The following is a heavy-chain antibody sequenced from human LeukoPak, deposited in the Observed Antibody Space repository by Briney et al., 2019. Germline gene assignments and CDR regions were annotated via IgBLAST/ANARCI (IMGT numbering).Heavy chain of an antibody. CDR3: AKIPGDV. J-gene: IGHJ6*02. Sequence: PSETLSLTCAVSGNSISSSNWWSWVRQPPGKGLEWIGEIYYSGSTYYNPSLKSRVTISVDTSKNQFSLKLSSVTAADTAVYYCAKIPGDVWGQGTTVTVSS. CDR2: IYYSGST. D-gene: IGHD1-14*01. CDR1: GNSISSSNW. V-gene: IGHV4-4*02.